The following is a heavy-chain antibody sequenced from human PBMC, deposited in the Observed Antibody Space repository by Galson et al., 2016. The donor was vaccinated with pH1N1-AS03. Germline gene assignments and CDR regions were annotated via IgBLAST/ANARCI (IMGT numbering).Heavy chain of an antibody. V-gene: IGHV3-23*01. CDR2: ISGSGVTT. CDR1: GSTFNNFA. J-gene: IGHJ1*01. Sequence: SLRLSYAASGSTFNNFAMAWVRQCPGKGLEWVSGISGSGVTTYYADSVKGRFTLSRDNFKSTLHLQMSSLTVADTAIYFCVKGDNWDSPSMTFHYWGQGTLVTVSS. D-gene: IGHD5-24*01. CDR3: VKGDNWDSPSMTFHY.